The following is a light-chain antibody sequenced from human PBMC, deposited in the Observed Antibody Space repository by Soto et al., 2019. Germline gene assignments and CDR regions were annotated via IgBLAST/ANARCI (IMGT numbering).Light chain of an antibody. J-gene: IGLJ1*01. CDR1: SSDVGGYNY. V-gene: IGLV2-8*01. CDR2: EVS. CDR3: SSYAGSNIYV. Sequence: ALTQPPSASGSPGQSVTISCTGTSSDVGGYNYVSWYQQHPGKAPKLMIYEVSKRPSGVPDRFSGSKSGNTASLTVSGLQAEDEADYYCSSYAGSNIYVFGTGTKVTVL.